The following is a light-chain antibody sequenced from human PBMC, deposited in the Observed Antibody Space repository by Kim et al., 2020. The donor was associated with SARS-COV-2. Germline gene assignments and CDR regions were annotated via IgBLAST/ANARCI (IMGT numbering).Light chain of an antibody. J-gene: IGLJ1*01. Sequence: GQSISISCTGTTSDVGAFNYVSWYQQFPGKVPKLIIYDVSVRPSGVSTRFSASKSGNTASLTISGLQAEDEADYYCISYTTSGTLVFGTGTKVTVL. CDR1: TSDVGAFNY. CDR3: ISYTTSGTLV. V-gene: IGLV2-14*04. CDR2: DVS.